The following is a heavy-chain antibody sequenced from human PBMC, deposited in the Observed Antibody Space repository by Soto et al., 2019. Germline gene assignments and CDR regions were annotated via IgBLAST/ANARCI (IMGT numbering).Heavy chain of an antibody. J-gene: IGHJ4*02. CDR1: GYTFTSYW. V-gene: IGHV5-51*01. D-gene: IGHD2-15*01. Sequence: GESLKISCQGSGYTFTSYWIGWVRQMPGKGLEWMGIIYPGDSDTRYSPSFQGQVTISADKSISTAYLQWSSLKASDTAMYYCVRIAYCSGGDCYGSDFWGQGTPVTVSS. CDR3: VRIAYCSGGDCYGSDF. CDR2: IYPGDSDT.